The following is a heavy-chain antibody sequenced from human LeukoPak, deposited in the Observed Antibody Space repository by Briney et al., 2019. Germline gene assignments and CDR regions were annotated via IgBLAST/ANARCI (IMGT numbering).Heavy chain of an antibody. D-gene: IGHD1-26*01. J-gene: IGHJ4*02. CDR3: ARLAAISGSDYPDD. V-gene: IGHV4-59*08. CDR1: GVSIGSYY. Sequence: SETLSLTCTLSGVSIGSYYWSWIRQPPGKGLEWIGYIFYSGNTIYNPSLRSRVTISADTSKNHFSLRLRSVTAADTAVYYCARLAAISGSDYPDDWGQGTLVTVSS. CDR2: IFYSGNT.